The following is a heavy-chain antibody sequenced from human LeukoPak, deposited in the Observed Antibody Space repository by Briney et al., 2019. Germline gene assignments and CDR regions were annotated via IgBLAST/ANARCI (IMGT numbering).Heavy chain of an antibody. V-gene: IGHV3-74*01. CDR3: YGANAEH. J-gene: IGHJ1*01. Sequence: GGSLRLSCAASGSTFSSYWMHWVRQAPGKGLVWVSGINTDGSYTSYADSVKGRFTISRDNAKNTLYLQMNSLRVEDTAVYYCYGANAEHWGQGTLVTVSS. D-gene: IGHD4-23*01. CDR2: INTDGSYT. CDR1: GSTFSSYW.